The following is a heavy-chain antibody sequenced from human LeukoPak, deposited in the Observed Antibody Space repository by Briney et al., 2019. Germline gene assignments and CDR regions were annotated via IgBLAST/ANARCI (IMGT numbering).Heavy chain of an antibody. Sequence: GASVKVSCKASGYTFSNYGINWVRQAPGQGLEWMGWISAYSGSTNYAQKLQGRITMTTDTSTSTAYMELRSLRSDDTAVYYCARDNYNILTGYVRYAFDIWGQGTLVTVSS. J-gene: IGHJ3*02. D-gene: IGHD3-9*01. V-gene: IGHV1-18*01. CDR3: ARDNYNILTGYVRYAFDI. CDR1: GYTFSNYG. CDR2: ISAYSGST.